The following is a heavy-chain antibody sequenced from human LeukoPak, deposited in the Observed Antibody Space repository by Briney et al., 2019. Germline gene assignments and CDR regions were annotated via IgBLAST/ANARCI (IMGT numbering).Heavy chain of an antibody. CDR1: DGSFSGYY. V-gene: IGHV4-34*01. D-gene: IGHD3-3*01. CDR2: INHSGST. Sequence: SETLSLTCAVYDGSFSGYYWSWIRQPPGKGLEWIGEINHSGSTNYNPSLKSRVTISVDTSKNQFSLKLSSVTAADTAVYYCARARLRGVVIINAFDIWGQGTMVTVSS. J-gene: IGHJ3*02. CDR3: ARARLRGVVIINAFDI.